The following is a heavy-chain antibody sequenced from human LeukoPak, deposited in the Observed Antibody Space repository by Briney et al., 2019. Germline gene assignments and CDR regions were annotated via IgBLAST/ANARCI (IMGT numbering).Heavy chain of an antibody. J-gene: IGHJ3*01. CDR3: ARFRMTASATAAFDL. Sequence: SETLSLTSTVSGGSISSYYWSWIRQPPGKGLEWIGYIYDSGSTNYNPSLKSRATISVDTSKNQFSLNLSSVTAADTAVYYCARFRMTASATAAFDLWGQGTLVTVSS. CDR1: GGSISSYY. V-gene: IGHV4-59*12. D-gene: IGHD6-13*01. CDR2: IYDSGST.